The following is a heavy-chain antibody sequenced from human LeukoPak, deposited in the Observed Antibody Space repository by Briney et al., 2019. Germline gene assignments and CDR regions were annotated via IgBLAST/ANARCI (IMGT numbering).Heavy chain of an antibody. CDR2: INPSGGST. CDR1: GYSFTNYS. V-gene: IGHV1-46*01. Sequence: ASVKVSCKASGYSFTNYSMYWVRQAPGQGLEWMGIINPSGGSTSHAQKFQGRVTMTRDMSTSTVYMELSSLRSEDTAVYYCARGPRITMVRGGQWYYYMDVWGKGTTVTISS. CDR3: ARGPRITMVRGGQWYYYMDV. D-gene: IGHD3-10*01. J-gene: IGHJ6*03.